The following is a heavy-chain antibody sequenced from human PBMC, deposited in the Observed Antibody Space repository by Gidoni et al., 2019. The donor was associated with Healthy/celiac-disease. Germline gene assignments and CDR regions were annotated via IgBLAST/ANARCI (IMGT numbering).Heavy chain of an antibody. CDR1: GGSISSGSYY. Sequence: HVQLQESGPGLVKPSQTLSLTCTVSGGSISSGSYYWSWIRQPAGKGLEWIGRIYTSGSTNYNPSLKSRVTISVDTSKNQFSLKLSSVTAADTAVYYCARVGSGGGVDPWGQGTLVTVSS. J-gene: IGHJ5*02. V-gene: IGHV4-61*02. CDR2: IYTSGST. CDR3: ARVGSGGGVDP. D-gene: IGHD6-19*01.